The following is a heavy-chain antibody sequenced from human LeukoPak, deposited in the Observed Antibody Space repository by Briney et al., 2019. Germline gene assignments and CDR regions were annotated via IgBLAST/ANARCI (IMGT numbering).Heavy chain of an antibody. V-gene: IGHV3-72*01. D-gene: IGHD6-6*01. J-gene: IGHJ5*02. CDR1: GFTFSEHY. CDR2: ITNKDTKYTT. Sequence: GGSLRLSCVASGFTFSEHYMDWVRQAPGKGLEWVGRITNKDTKYTTEYAASVKGRFTISRDDSKNSLYLQMNSLKIEDTALYYCTRDMRARDKAPAWGQGTLVTVSS. CDR3: TRDMRARDKAPA.